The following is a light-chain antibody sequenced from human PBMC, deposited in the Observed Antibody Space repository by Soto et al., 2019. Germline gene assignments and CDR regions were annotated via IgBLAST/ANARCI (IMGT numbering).Light chain of an antibody. J-gene: IGKJ1*01. Sequence: EIVLTQSPGTLSLSPGERATISCRASQSVSDMYLAWYQQKPGQAPRLLIYASNRATGIPDRFSGSGSGTDFTLTISRLEPEDFAVYYCQHYGTSALFGPGTKVEI. CDR3: QHYGTSAL. CDR2: AS. CDR1: QSVSDMY. V-gene: IGKV3-20*01.